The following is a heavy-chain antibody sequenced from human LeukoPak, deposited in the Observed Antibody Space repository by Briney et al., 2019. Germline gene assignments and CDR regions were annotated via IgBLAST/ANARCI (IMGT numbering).Heavy chain of an antibody. CDR2: MNPNSGNT. CDR3: ARDSSFCSSTSCYARINAFDI. Sequence: GASVKVSCKASGYTFTSYDINWVRQATGQGLEWMGWMNPNSGNTGYAQKFQGRVTMTRNTSISTAYMELSSLRSEDTAVYYCARDSSFCSSTSCYARINAFDIWGQGTMVTVSS. J-gene: IGHJ3*02. D-gene: IGHD2-2*01. CDR1: GYTFTSYD. V-gene: IGHV1-8*01.